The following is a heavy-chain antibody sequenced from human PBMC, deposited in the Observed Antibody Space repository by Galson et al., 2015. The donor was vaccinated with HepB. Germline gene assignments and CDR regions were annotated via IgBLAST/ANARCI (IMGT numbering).Heavy chain of an antibody. CDR1: GYTFTSYG. J-gene: IGHJ2*01. CDR2: ISAYNGNT. D-gene: IGHD5-12*01. V-gene: IGHV1-18*01. CDR3: ASSRGYNWYFDL. Sequence: SVKVSCKASGYTFTSYGISWVRQAPGQGLEWMGWISAYNGNTNYAQKFQGRVTMTRDTSTSTVYMELSSLRSEGTAVYYCASSRGYNWYFDLWGRGTLVTVSS.